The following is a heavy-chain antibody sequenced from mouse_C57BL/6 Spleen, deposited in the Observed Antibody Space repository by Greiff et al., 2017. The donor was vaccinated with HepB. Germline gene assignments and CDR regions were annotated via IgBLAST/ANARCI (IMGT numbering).Heavy chain of an antibody. V-gene: IGHV1-64*01. CDR2: IHPNSGST. CDR1: GYTFTSYW. D-gene: IGHD4-1*01. Sequence: QVQLQQPGAELVKPGASVKLSCKASGYTFTSYWMHWVKQRPGQGLEWIGMIHPNSGSTNYNEKFKSKATLTVDKSSSTAYMQLSSLTSEDSAVYYCARSDWGVGYFDVWGTGTTVTVSS. J-gene: IGHJ1*03. CDR3: ARSDWGVGYFDV.